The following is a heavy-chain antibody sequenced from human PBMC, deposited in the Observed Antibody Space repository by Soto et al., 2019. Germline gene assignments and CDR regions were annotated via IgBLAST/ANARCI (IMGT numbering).Heavy chain of an antibody. J-gene: IGHJ4*02. CDR2: SSYNGGT. CDR3: ARHRIEVVWRGFDF. CDR1: ADSSTISNSY. V-gene: IGHV4-39*01. Sequence: AETLSLTCAVSADSSTISNSYWVWLRHPPGKGLQWIGSSSYNGGTFYNPSLKGRVAISVDTSKKQSSLQVTSVTAADTAVYYCARHRIEVVWRGFDFWGQGSPVTVS. D-gene: IGHD1-1*01.